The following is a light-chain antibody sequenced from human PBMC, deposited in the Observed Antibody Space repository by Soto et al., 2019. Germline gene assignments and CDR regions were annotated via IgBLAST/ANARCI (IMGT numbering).Light chain of an antibody. CDR1: QSVSSN. J-gene: IGKJ2*01. CDR3: QQYNNWPPLT. V-gene: IGKV3-15*01. Sequence: EIVMTQSPATLSVSPGERATLSCRASQSVSSNLAWYQQKPGQAPRLLIYGASTRATGIPARFSGSGSVTEFTIIISSLQSEYFVVYYCQQYNNWPPLTFGQGTKLVIK. CDR2: GAS.